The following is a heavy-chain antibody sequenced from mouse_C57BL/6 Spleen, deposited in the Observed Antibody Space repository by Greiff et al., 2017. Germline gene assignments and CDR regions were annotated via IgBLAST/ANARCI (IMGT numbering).Heavy chain of an antibody. CDR3: ARSDYGNYPAMDY. CDR1: GYTFTDYY. D-gene: IGHD2-1*01. Sequence: QVQLQQSGAELVRPGASVKLSCKASGYTFTDYYINWVKQRPGQGLEWIARIYPGSGNTYYNEKFKGKATLTAEKSSSTAYMQLSSLTSEDSAVDFCARSDYGNYPAMDYWGQGTSVTVSS. J-gene: IGHJ4*01. V-gene: IGHV1-76*01. CDR2: IYPGSGNT.